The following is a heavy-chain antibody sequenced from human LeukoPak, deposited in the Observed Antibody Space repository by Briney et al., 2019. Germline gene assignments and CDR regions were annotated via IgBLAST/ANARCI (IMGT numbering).Heavy chain of an antibody. Sequence: GGSLRLSCAASGFTFSSYEMNWVRQAPGKGLEWVSYISSSGSTIYYADSVKGRFTISRDNAKNSLYLQMNSLRAEDTAVYYCARDYYDSSGYTSQSMDVWGKGTTVTVSS. CDR3: ARDYYDSSGYTSQSMDV. CDR1: GFTFSSYE. J-gene: IGHJ6*03. V-gene: IGHV3-48*03. D-gene: IGHD3-22*01. CDR2: ISSSGSTI.